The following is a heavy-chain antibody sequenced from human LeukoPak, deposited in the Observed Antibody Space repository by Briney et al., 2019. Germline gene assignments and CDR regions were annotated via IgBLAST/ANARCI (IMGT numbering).Heavy chain of an antibody. V-gene: IGHV1-69*13. J-gene: IGHJ4*02. CDR2: IIPNFGTA. D-gene: IGHD3-10*01. CDR1: VAGVSSYA. Sequence: GASVKVSFKATVAGVSSYAISWVRQAPGQGLEWMGRIIPNFGTANYAQKFQGSVTITADESTSTAYMELSSLRTEDTAVYYCARVPLYYYGSGNYDYWGQGTLVTVSS. CDR3: ARVPLYYYGSGNYDY.